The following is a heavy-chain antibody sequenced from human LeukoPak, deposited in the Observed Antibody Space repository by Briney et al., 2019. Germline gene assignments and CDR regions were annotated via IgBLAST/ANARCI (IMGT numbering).Heavy chain of an antibody. CDR1: GFTFSSYT. CDR2: ISYDGNIK. V-gene: IGHV3-30-3*01. Sequence: PGGSLRLSCAASGFTFSSYTMHWVRQAPGKGLEWVAVISYDGNIKDYADSVKGRLTISRDNSKNTLYVQVNSLRGEDTAVYYCARDIGSWNGMDVWGQGTTVTVSS. J-gene: IGHJ6*02. D-gene: IGHD3-10*01. CDR3: ARDIGSWNGMDV.